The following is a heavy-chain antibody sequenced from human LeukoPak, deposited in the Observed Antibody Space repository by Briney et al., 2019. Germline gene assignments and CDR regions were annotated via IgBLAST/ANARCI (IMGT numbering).Heavy chain of an antibody. CDR1: GYTLTELS. D-gene: IGHD1-1*01. CDR2: VNPEDGET. Sequence: ASVKVSFKVSGYTLTELSIHWVRQAPGKGLEWMGGVNPEDGETIYAQKFQGRVTMTEDIPIDTTYMEVSSLRSEDTAVYFCAIAQNWKAGWFDPWGQGTLVTVSS. J-gene: IGHJ5*02. CDR3: AIAQNWKAGWFDP. V-gene: IGHV1-24*01.